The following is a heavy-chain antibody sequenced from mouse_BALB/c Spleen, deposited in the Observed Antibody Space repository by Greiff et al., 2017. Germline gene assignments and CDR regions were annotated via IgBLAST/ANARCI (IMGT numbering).Heavy chain of an antibody. Sequence: EVKVVESGGGLVQPGGSRKLSCAASGFTFSSFGMHWVRQAPEKGLEWVAYISSGSSTIYYADTVKCRFTISRDNPKNTLFLQMTSLRSEDTAMYYCARSTGTRDYFDYWGQGTTLTVSS. D-gene: IGHD4-1*02. CDR2: ISSGSSTI. CDR1: GFTFSSFG. J-gene: IGHJ2*01. V-gene: IGHV5-17*02. CDR3: ARSTGTRDYFDY.